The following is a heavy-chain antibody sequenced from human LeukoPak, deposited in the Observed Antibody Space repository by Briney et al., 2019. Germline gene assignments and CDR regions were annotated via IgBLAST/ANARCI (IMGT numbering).Heavy chain of an antibody. CDR3: AKFHSGSAAYFDY. CDR2: LSYSGYNT. D-gene: IGHD3-10*01. CDR1: GFTFSSHA. J-gene: IGHJ4*02. V-gene: IGHV3-23*01. Sequence: GGSLRLSCAASGFTFSSHALRWVRQAPGKGLEWVSSLSYSGYNTYYADSVKGRFTISRDKSKNTLYLQMNSLRAEDTAVYYCAKFHSGSAAYFDYWGQGTLVTVSS.